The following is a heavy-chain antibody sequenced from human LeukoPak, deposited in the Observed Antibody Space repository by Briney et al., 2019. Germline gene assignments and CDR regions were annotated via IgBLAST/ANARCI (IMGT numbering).Heavy chain of an antibody. CDR1: GYTFTIYD. J-gene: IGHJ4*02. Sequence: ASVKVSCKVSGYTFTIYDINWVRQATGQGLEWMGWMNPNSGSTGYAQKFQGRVTITRNTSISTAYMELSGLRSEDTAVYYCARGRSTGYPYYFEYWGQGTLVTVSS. V-gene: IGHV1-8*03. D-gene: IGHD5-12*01. CDR2: MNPNSGST. CDR3: ARGRSTGYPYYFEY.